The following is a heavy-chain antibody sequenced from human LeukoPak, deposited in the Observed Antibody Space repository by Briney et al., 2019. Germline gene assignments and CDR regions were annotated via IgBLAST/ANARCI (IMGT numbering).Heavy chain of an antibody. CDR3: ARDPPYCSSTSCQGYFDY. J-gene: IGHJ4*02. V-gene: IGHV3-21*01. CDR2: ISSSSSYI. D-gene: IGHD2-2*01. CDR1: GFTFSSYS. Sequence: GGSLRLSCAASGFTFSSYSMNWVRQAPGKGLEWVSSISSSSSYIYYADSVKGRFTISRDNAKNSLYLQMNSLRAEDTAVYYCARDPPYCSSTSCQGYFDYWGQGTLVTVSS.